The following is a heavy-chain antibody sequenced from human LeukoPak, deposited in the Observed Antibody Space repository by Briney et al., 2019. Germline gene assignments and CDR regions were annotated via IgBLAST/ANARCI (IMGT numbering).Heavy chain of an antibody. CDR2: IIPILGIA. CDR3: ARDRDGSVTFDY. D-gene: IGHD3-10*01. CDR1: GGTFSSYA. J-gene: IGHJ4*02. V-gene: IGHV1-69*04. Sequence: SVKVSCKASGGTFSSYAISWVRQAPGQGLEWMGRIIPILGIANYAQKFQGRVTITADKSTSTAYMELSSLRSEDTAVYYCARDRDGSVTFDYWGQGTLVTASS.